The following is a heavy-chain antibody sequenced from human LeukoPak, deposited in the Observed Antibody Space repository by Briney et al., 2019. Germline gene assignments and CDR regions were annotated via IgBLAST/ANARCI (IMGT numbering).Heavy chain of an antibody. V-gene: IGHV7-4-1*02. D-gene: IGHD3-22*01. Sequence: SVKVSCKASGYTFTSYAMNWVRQAPGQGLEWMGWINTNTGNPTYAQGFTGRFVFSLDTSVSTAYLQINSLKAEDTAVYYCARGLSDFYYDSSGYPLWGQGTLVTVSS. CDR2: INTNTGNP. J-gene: IGHJ4*02. CDR3: ARGLSDFYYDSSGYPL. CDR1: GYTFTSYA.